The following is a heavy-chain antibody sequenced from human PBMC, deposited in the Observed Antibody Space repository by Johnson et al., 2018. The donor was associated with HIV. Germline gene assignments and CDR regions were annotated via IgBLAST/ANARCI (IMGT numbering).Heavy chain of an antibody. CDR2: ISYDGSNK. V-gene: IGHV3-30*18. D-gene: IGHD4-11*01. CDR1: GFTFSSYG. J-gene: IGHJ3*02. Sequence: QVQLVESGGGVVQPGRSLRLSCAASGFTFSSYGMHWVRQAPGKGLEWVAVISYDGSNKYYADSVKGRFTISRGNSKNTLYLQMNTLRAEDAAVYYCAQRWAPRTTGSTCACDIWGQWTIVTVSS. CDR3: AQRWAPRTTGSTCACDI.